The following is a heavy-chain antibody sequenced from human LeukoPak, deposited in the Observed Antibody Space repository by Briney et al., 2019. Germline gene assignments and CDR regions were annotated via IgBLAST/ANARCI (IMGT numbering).Heavy chain of an antibody. J-gene: IGHJ5*02. Sequence: GESLKISCKVFGYSFTTYWIAWVRQMPGKGLEWMGIIYPGDSDTRYSPSFQGQVTISADKSISTAYLQWSSLKASDTAMYYCARQDCSGGSCFLKTNWFDPWGQGTLVTVSS. CDR1: GYSFTTYW. CDR2: IYPGDSDT. D-gene: IGHD2-15*01. V-gene: IGHV5-51*01. CDR3: ARQDCSGGSCFLKTNWFDP.